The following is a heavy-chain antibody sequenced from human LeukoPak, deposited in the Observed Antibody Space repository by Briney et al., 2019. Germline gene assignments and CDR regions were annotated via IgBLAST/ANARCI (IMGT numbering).Heavy chain of an antibody. CDR3: ARGAYVGDIVATVTALFDY. CDR1: GGSFSGYY. CDR2: INHSGST. Sequence: SETLSLTCAVYGGSFSGYYWSWIRQPPGKGLEWIGEINHSGSTNYNPSLKSRVTISVDTSKNQFSLKLSSVTAADTAVYYCARGAYVGDIVATVTALFDYWGQGTLVTVSS. D-gene: IGHD5-12*01. J-gene: IGHJ4*02. V-gene: IGHV4-34*01.